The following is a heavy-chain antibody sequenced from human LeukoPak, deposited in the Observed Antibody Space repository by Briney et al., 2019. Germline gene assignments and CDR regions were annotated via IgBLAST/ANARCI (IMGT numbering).Heavy chain of an antibody. J-gene: IGHJ6*03. CDR1: GGSSSGYY. D-gene: IGHD3-22*01. CDR2: INPSGST. V-gene: IGHV4-34*01. CDR3: ARGRQEISMILVVMTGVSYYLDV. Sequence: SETLSLTCAVYGGSSSGYYWTWIRQTPGKGLEWIGEINPSGSTYYNPSLKSRLTISRDTSKNQISLRLSSVTAADTAVYYCARGRQEISMILVVMTGVSYYLDVWGKGTTVTVS.